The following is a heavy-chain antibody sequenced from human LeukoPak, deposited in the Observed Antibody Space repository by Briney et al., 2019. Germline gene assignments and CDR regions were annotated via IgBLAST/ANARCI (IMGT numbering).Heavy chain of an antibody. D-gene: IGHD3-10*01. V-gene: IGHV4-34*01. CDR3: ARRYYYNLGSFPFDF. Sequence: PSETLSLTCAVSGGPFSGYFWSWIRQSSGKGLEWIGEIHNSGTTNYNPSLNSRVTISEDTSKNQFYLNLSSVTAADTAVYYCARRYYYNLGSFPFDFWGQGTLVAVSS. CDR2: IHNSGTT. CDR1: GGPFSGYF. J-gene: IGHJ4*02.